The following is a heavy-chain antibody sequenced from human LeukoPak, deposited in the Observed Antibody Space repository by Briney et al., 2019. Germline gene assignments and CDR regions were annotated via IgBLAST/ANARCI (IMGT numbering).Heavy chain of an antibody. CDR2: ISSSSSYI. CDR1: GFTFSSYS. Sequence: PGGSLRLSCAAPGFTFSSYSMNWVRQAPGKGLEWVSSISSSSSYIYYADSVKGRFTISRDNAKNSLYLQMNSLRAEDTAVYYCARPDEQQLVRDAFDIWGQGTMVTVSS. J-gene: IGHJ3*02. D-gene: IGHD6-13*01. CDR3: ARPDEQQLVRDAFDI. V-gene: IGHV3-21*01.